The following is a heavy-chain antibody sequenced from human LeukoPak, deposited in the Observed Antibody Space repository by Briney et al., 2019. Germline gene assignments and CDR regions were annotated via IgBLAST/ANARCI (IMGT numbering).Heavy chain of an antibody. CDR2: INWNGGIT. D-gene: IGHD3-10*01. J-gene: IGHJ6*02. CDR1: GFRFVDYG. CDR3: TTTMVRVGPDPNYYYYGMDV. Sequence: GGSLRLSCATSGFRFVDYGLSWVRQAPGKGLEWLSAINWNGGITEYADSVKGRFTISRDNAKNSLYLQMNSLKTEDTAVYYCTTTMVRVGPDPNYYYYGMDVWGQGTTVTVSS. V-gene: IGHV3-20*04.